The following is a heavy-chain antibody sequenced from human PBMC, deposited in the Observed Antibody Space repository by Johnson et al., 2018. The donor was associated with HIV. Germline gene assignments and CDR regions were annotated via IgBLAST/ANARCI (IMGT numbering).Heavy chain of an antibody. D-gene: IGHD4-17*01. J-gene: IGHJ3*02. V-gene: IGHV3-7*01. Sequence: VQLVESGGGLVKPGGSLRLSCAASGFNFSTYWMTWVRQAPGKGLEWVANLNQDRSERFYVDSVKGRFTISRDHANNSLFLQMNTRRIEDTAKYYCAREGTYDPLHRINDYCDYPAFDICGRGTVVTVFS. CDR3: AREGTYDPLHRINDYCDYPAFDI. CDR1: GFNFSTYW. CDR2: LNQDRSER.